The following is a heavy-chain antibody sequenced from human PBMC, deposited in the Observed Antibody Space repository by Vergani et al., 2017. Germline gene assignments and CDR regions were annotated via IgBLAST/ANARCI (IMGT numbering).Heavy chain of an antibody. CDR3: ATRHDYGDYESPLGY. CDR2: IIPIFGIA. V-gene: IGHV1-69*17. Sequence: QVQLVQSGAEVKKPGSSVKVSCKASGGTFSSYAISWVRQAPGQGLEWMGGIIPIFGIANYAQKFQGRVTITADKSTSTAYMELSSLRSEDTAVYYCATRHDYGDYESPLGYWGQGTLVTVSS. CDR1: GGTFSSYA. D-gene: IGHD4-17*01. J-gene: IGHJ4*02.